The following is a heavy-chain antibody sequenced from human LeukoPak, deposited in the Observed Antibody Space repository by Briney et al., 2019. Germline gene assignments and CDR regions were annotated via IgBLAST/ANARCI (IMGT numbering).Heavy chain of an antibody. D-gene: IGHD1-1*01. CDR3: ARAKKQLERRKPPGYYYYMDV. Sequence: ASVKVSCKASGYTFTSYDINWVRQATGQGLEWMGWMNPNSGNTGYAQKFQGRVTITRNTSISTAYMELSSLRSEDTAVYYCARAKKQLERRKPPGYYYYMDVRGKGTTVTVSS. V-gene: IGHV1-8*03. J-gene: IGHJ6*03. CDR2: MNPNSGNT. CDR1: GYTFTSYD.